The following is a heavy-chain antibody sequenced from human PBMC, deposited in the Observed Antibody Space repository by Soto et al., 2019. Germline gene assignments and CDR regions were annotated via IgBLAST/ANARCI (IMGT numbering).Heavy chain of an antibody. D-gene: IGHD6-6*01. J-gene: IGHJ4*02. CDR1: GGSFSGYY. V-gene: IGHV4-34*01. Sequence: SETLSLTCAVYGGSFSGYYWSWIRQPPGKGLEWIGEINHSGSTNYNPSLKSRVTISVDTSKNQFSLKLSSVTAADTAVYYCARGVSSRARSRNFPEPPSYWGQGTLVTVSS. CDR3: ARGVSSRARSRNFPEPPSY. CDR2: INHSGST.